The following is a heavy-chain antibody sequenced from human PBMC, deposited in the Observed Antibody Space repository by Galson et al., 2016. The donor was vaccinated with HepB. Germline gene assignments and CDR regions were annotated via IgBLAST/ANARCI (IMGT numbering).Heavy chain of an antibody. V-gene: IGHV3-23*01. CDR3: AKGWNKYSSRWYIGEIFDC. J-gene: IGHJ4*02. Sequence: SLRPSCAASGFTFSTYGMSWVRQAPGKGLEWVSGISGSGRSTYYADFVRGRFTISRDNSKNTQYLQMNSLRAEDTAVYYCAKGWNKYSSRWYIGEIFDCWGQGTLVTVSS. CDR2: ISGSGRST. CDR1: GFTFSTYG. D-gene: IGHD6-13*01.